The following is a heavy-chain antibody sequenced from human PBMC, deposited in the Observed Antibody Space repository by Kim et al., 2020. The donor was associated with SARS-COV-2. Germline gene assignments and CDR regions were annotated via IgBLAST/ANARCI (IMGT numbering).Heavy chain of an antibody. CDR3: AKPIFTGWHYFDY. D-gene: IGHD6-19*01. CDR2: ISYDGSNE. CDR1: GFTFYSHG. Sequence: GGSLRLSCAASGFTFYSHGMHWVRQAPGKGLEWVALISYDGSNEYYADSVKGRFTISRDNSKNTLSLQMNSLRAKDTALYYCAKPIFTGWHYFDYWGQGTLVTVSS. J-gene: IGHJ4*02. V-gene: IGHV3-30*18.